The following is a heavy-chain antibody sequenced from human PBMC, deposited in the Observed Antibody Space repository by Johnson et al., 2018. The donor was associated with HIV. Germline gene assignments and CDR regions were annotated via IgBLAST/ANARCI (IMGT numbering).Heavy chain of an antibody. CDR1: GFTFSSYD. D-gene: IGHD6-6*01. J-gene: IGHJ3*02. Sequence: VQLVESGGGLVQPGGSLRLSCAASGFTFSSYDMHWVRQVTGKGLEWVSAIGTAGDTYYPGSVKGRFTISRENAKNSLYLQMNSLRAEDTAVYYCARAGSSSSGPRAFDIWGQGTMVTVSS. V-gene: IGHV3-13*01. CDR3: ARAGSSSSGPRAFDI. CDR2: IGTAGDT.